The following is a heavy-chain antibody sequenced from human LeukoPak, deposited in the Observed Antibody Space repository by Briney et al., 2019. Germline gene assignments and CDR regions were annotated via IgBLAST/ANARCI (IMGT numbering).Heavy chain of an antibody. CDR1: GYTFTSYY. CDR2: INPSGGST. D-gene: IGHD1-14*01. CDR3: ARDLAGLPSAVKHNIKTYYYYGMDV. V-gene: IGHV1-46*01. J-gene: IGHJ6*02. Sequence: ASVKVSCKASGYTFTSYYMHWVRQAPGQGLEWMGIINPSGGSTSYAQKFQGRVTMTRDTSTSTVYMELSSLRSEDTAVYYCARDLAGLPSAVKHNIKTYYYYGMDVWGQGTTVTVSS.